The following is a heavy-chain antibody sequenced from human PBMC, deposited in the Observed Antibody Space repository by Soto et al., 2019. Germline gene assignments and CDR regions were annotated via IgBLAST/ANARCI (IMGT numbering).Heavy chain of an antibody. J-gene: IGHJ4*02. Sequence: EVQLLESGGGLVQPGGSLRLSCAASGFTFSSYAMNWVRQVLGKGLEWVSVISGSGGSTYYADSVKGRFTISRDNSKNTLYLQMKSLGAEDTAVYYCAKRASGSYFDYWGQGTLFTVSS. V-gene: IGHV3-23*01. CDR2: ISGSGGST. D-gene: IGHD3-10*01. CDR1: GFTFSSYA. CDR3: AKRASGSYFDY.